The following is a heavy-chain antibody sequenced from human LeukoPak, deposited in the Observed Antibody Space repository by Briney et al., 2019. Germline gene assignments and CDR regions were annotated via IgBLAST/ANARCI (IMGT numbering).Heavy chain of an antibody. J-gene: IGHJ4*02. V-gene: IGHV4-34*01. CDR1: GGSFSGYY. CDR3: ARTTVTRRHDY. D-gene: IGHD4-11*01. Sequence: SETLSLTCAVYGGSFSGYYWSWIRRPPGKGLEWIGEINHSGSTNYNPSLKSRVTISVDTSKNQFSLKLSSVTAADTAVYYCARTTVTRRHDYWGQGTLVTVSS. CDR2: INHSGST.